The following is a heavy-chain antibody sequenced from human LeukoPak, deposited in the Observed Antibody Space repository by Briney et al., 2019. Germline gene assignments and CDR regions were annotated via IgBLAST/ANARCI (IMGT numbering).Heavy chain of an antibody. Sequence: PSETLSLTCTVSGGSISSGGYYWSWIRQHPGKGLEWIGYIYYSGSTYYNPSLKSRVTISVDTSKNQFSLKLSSVTAADTAVYYCARVWRHHTRAVAGRAEYFQHWGQGTLVTVSS. CDR1: GGSISSGGYY. J-gene: IGHJ1*01. D-gene: IGHD6-19*01. CDR2: IYYSGST. V-gene: IGHV4-31*03. CDR3: ARVWRHHTRAVAGRAEYFQH.